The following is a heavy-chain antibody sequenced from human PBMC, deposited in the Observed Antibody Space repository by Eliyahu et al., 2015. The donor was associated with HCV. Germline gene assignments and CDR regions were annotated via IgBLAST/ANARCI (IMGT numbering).Heavy chain of an antibody. CDR3: ARGLDNDSSGTLDYYYYYGMDV. CDR1: GGTFSSYA. J-gene: IGHJ6*02. V-gene: IGHV1-69*01. CDR2: IIPIFGTA. Sequence: QVQLVQSGAEVKKPGSSVKVSCKASGGTFSSYAXRXVRQAPGQGLEWMGGIIPIFGTANYAQKFQGRVTITADESTSTAYMELSSLRSEDTAVYYCARGLDNDSSGTLDYYYYYGMDVWGQGTTVTVSS. D-gene: IGHD3-22*01.